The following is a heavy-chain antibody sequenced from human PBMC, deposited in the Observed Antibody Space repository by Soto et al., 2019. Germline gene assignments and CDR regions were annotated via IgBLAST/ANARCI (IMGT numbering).Heavy chain of an antibody. CDR1: GFTFSSYA. V-gene: IGHV3-23*01. CDR3: AKPGTTVTPYGTYFQH. Sequence: PGGSLRLSCAASGFTFSSYAMSWVRQAPGKGLEWVSAISGSGGSTYYADSVKGRFTISRDNSKNTLYLQMNSLRAEDTAVYYCAKPGTTVTPYGTYFQHWGQGTLVTVSS. D-gene: IGHD4-17*01. CDR2: ISGSGGST. J-gene: IGHJ1*01.